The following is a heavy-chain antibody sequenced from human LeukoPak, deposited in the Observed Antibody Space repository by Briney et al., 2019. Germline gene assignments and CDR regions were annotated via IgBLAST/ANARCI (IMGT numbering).Heavy chain of an antibody. CDR1: GFTFDDYA. J-gene: IGHJ4*02. Sequence: GGSLRLSCAASGFTFDDYAMHWVRQAPGKGLEWVSGISWNSGSIGYADSVKGRFTISRDNAKNSLYLQMNSLRAEDTALYYCAKDMTPYITASDYWGQGTLVTVSS. CDR3: AKDMTPYITASDY. CDR2: ISWNSGSI. V-gene: IGHV3-9*01. D-gene: IGHD6-13*01.